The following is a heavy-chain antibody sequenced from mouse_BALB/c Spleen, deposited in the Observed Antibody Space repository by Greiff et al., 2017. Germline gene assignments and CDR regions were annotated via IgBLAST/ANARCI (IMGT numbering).Heavy chain of an antibody. J-gene: IGHJ3*01. D-gene: IGHD2-1*01. CDR1: GYSITSGYY. CDR2: ISYDGSN. V-gene: IGHV3-6*02. Sequence: EVQLVESGPGLVKPSQSLSLTCSVTGYSITSGYYWNWIRQFPGNKLEWMGYISYDGSNNYNPSLKNRISITRDTSKNQFFLKLNSVTTEDTATYYCARGPYGNYEGFAYWGQGTLVTVSA. CDR3: ARGPYGNYEGFAY.